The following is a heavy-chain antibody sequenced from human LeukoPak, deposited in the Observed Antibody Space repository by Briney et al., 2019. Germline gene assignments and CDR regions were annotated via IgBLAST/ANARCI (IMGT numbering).Heavy chain of an antibody. D-gene: IGHD5-12*01. CDR3: AREGAKRGYSGYDAMY. J-gene: IGHJ4*02. CDR1: GFTFSSYW. CDR2: INTDGSST. V-gene: IGHV3-74*01. Sequence: PGGSLRLSCAASGFTFSSYWMHWVRQAPGKGLVWVSRINTDGSSTTYADSVKGRFTISRDNAKNTLYLQMNSLRTDDTAVYYCAREGAKRGYSGYDAMYWGQGTLVIVSS.